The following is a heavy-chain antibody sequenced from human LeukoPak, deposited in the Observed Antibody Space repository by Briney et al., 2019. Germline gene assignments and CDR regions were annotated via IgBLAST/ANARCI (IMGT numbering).Heavy chain of an antibody. V-gene: IGHV3-11*04. J-gene: IGHJ4*02. Sequence: GGSLRLSCAASGFTFNDYYMSWIRQAPGKGLEWLSYINIGGTNTHYADSVKGRFTISRDNAKKSLYLEMNNLRAEDTAVYYCARGFGDYGAFDYWGQGTLVTVSS. CDR2: INIGGTNT. CDR1: GFTFNDYY. CDR3: ARGFGDYGAFDY. D-gene: IGHD4-17*01.